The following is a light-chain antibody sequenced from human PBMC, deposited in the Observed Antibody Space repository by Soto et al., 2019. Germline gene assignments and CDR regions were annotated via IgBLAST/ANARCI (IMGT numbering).Light chain of an antibody. CDR2: EVS. V-gene: IGLV2-14*01. J-gene: IGLJ1*01. CDR3: SSYTTSNTPLYV. Sequence: QSVLTQPASVSGSPGQSITISCTGISSDTAGYNYVSWYQQHPGKAPKLMIYEVSNRPSGVSNRFSGSQSGNTASLTISGLQAEDEANYYCSSYTTSNTPLYVFGTGTKVTVL. CDR1: SSDTAGYNY.